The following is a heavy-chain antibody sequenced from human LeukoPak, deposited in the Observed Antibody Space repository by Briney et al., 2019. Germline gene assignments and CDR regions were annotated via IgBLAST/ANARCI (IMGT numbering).Heavy chain of an antibody. Sequence: QPGGSLRLSCVASGFTFGNYAMGWLRQAPGRRPEWVSSLTDSGGTTFYVDSVKGRFAISRDNSKNTLYLNMNSLRAEDTAVYYCAKKRDAFDFWGQGTVVTVSS. D-gene: IGHD5-24*01. CDR1: GFTFGNYA. V-gene: IGHV3-23*01. CDR3: AKKRDAFDF. J-gene: IGHJ3*01. CDR2: LTDSGGTT.